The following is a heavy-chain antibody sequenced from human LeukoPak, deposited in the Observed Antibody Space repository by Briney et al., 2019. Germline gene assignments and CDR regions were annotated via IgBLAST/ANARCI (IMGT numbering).Heavy chain of an antibody. CDR2: ISGSAGST. D-gene: IGHD1-7*01. Sequence: GGSLRLSCAASGFTFSNYAMGWVRQAPGKGLEWVSTISGSAGSTYYADSVKGRFTVSRDNFKNTLYLQMNSLRAEDTAVYYCATAVELELTGVFDYWGQGTLVTVSS. CDR1: GFTFSNYA. V-gene: IGHV3-23*01. CDR3: ATAVELELTGVFDY. J-gene: IGHJ4*02.